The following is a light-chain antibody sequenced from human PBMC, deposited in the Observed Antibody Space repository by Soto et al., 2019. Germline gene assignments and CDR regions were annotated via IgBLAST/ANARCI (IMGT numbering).Light chain of an antibody. V-gene: IGKV3-20*01. J-gene: IGKJ1*01. Sequence: EVVLTQSPGTVSLSPGERATLSCRASQSVTSNYLAWYQQKPGQAPRLLIYAASSRATGIPDRCSGSGSGNYFTLSISRLEPDDFAVYYCQQYGSSMTWTFGQGTKVEIK. CDR3: QQYGSSMTWT. CDR1: QSVTSNY. CDR2: AAS.